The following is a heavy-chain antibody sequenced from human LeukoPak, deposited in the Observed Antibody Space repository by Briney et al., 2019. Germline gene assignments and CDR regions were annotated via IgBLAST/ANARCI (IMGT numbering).Heavy chain of an antibody. Sequence: GGSLRLSCAASGFTVSSNYTSWVRQAPGKGLEWVSVIYSGGSTYYADSVKGRFTISRDNSKNTLYLQMNSLRAEDTAVYYCTNYYDSSGYYSGIAWGQGTLVTVSS. CDR2: IYSGGST. V-gene: IGHV3-66*01. D-gene: IGHD3-22*01. CDR1: GFTVSSNY. CDR3: TNYYDSSGYYSGIA. J-gene: IGHJ5*02.